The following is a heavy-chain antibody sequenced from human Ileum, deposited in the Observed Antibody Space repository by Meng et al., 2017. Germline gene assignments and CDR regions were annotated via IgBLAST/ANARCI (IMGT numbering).Heavy chain of an antibody. Sequence: SETLSLTCTVSGASVSSGSYYWSWSRQPPGKGLEWIGYIYYSGSTNYNTSLKSRVTISVDTSKNQVSLKLSSVTAADTAVYYCARVGSSEFDYWGQGTLVTVSS. J-gene: IGHJ4*02. D-gene: IGHD6-6*01. V-gene: IGHV4-61*01. CDR2: IYYSGST. CDR1: GASVSSGSYY. CDR3: ARVGSSEFDY.